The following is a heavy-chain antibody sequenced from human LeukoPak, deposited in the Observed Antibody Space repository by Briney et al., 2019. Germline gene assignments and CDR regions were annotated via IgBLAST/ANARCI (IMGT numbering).Heavy chain of an antibody. J-gene: IGHJ3*02. Sequence: PSETLSLTCAVYGGSFSGYYWSWIRQPPGKGLEWIGEINHSGSTNYNPSLKSRVTISVDTSKNQFSLKLSSVTAADTAVYYCATTLNPYYDILTGSDDAFDIWGQGTMVTVSS. CDR2: INHSGST. V-gene: IGHV4-34*01. CDR1: GGSFSGYY. D-gene: IGHD3-9*01. CDR3: ATTLNPYYDILTGSDDAFDI.